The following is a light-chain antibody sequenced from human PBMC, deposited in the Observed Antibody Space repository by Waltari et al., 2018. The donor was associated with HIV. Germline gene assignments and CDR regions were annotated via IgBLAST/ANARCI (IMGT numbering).Light chain of an antibody. CDR1: SSNIGRNT. J-gene: IGLJ2*01. Sequence: QSELSQPPSASGTPGQRVAISCSGSSSNIGRNTVNWYQQLPGTAPKLLIYSNNQRPSGVPDRFSGSKSGTSDSLAITGLQSEDEADYYCALWDDSLNGVLFGGGTKLTVL. CDR3: ALWDDSLNGVL. V-gene: IGLV1-44*01. CDR2: SNN.